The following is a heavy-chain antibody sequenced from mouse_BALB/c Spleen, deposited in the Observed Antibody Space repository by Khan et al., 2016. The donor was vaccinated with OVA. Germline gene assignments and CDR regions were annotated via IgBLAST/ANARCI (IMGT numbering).Heavy chain of an antibody. D-gene: IGHD2-12*01. V-gene: IGHV2-2*01. CDR2: IWSGGRT. CDR1: GFSLSAYG. Sequence: QVQLKQSGPGLVQPSQSLSITCTVSGFSLSAYGIHWVRQSPGKGLEWLGGIWSGGRTDYNVPFISRLSITKDNSKSQVFFKMNSLQADDTAIYYCARKSYRYDCTYWGQGTLVTVSA. CDR3: ARKSYRYDCTY. J-gene: IGHJ3*01.